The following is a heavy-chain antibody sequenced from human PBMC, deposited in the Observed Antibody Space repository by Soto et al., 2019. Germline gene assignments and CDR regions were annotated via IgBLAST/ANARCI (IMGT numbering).Heavy chain of an antibody. Sequence: SETLSLTCTVSGGSISSSSYYWGWIRQPPGKGLEWIGSIYYSGSTYYNPSLRSRVTISVDTSKNQFSLKLSSVTAADTAVYYCARLAVAGANYFDYWGQGTLVTVSS. D-gene: IGHD6-19*01. J-gene: IGHJ4*02. CDR3: ARLAVAGANYFDY. CDR1: GGSISSSSYY. V-gene: IGHV4-39*01. CDR2: IYYSGST.